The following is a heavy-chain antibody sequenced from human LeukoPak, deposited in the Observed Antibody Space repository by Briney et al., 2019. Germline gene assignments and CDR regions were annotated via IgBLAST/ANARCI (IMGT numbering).Heavy chain of an antibody. V-gene: IGHV3-66*01. Sequence: GGSLRLSCAASGFTVSSNYMSWVRQAPGKGLEWVSVIYSGGSTYYADSVKGRFTISRDNSKNTLYLQMNSLRAEDTAAYYCARTLRGVLQPTCFDYWGQGTLVTVSS. CDR2: IYSGGST. D-gene: IGHD3-10*01. CDR1: GFTVSSNY. CDR3: ARTLRGVLQPTCFDY. J-gene: IGHJ4*02.